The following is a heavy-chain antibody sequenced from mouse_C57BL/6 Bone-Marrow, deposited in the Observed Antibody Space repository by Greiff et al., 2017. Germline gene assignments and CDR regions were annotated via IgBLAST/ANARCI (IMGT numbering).Heavy chain of an antibody. J-gene: IGHJ4*01. CDR3: ARGPLYYGNSLYAMDY. Sequence: EVQVVESGGGLVKPGGSLKLSCAASGFTFSSYAMSWVRQTPEKRLEWVATISDGGSYTYYPDNVKGRFTISRDNAKNNLYLQMSHLKSEDTAMYYCARGPLYYGNSLYAMDYWGQGTSVTVSS. CDR1: GFTFSSYA. D-gene: IGHD1-1*01. CDR2: ISDGGSYT. V-gene: IGHV5-4*01.